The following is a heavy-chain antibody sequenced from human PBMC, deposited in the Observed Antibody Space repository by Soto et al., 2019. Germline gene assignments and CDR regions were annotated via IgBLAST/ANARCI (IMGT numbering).Heavy chain of an antibody. CDR3: AKDLNLWSSTSCYGYYYYMDV. V-gene: IGHV3-23*01. D-gene: IGHD2-2*01. Sequence: EVQLLESGGGLVQPGGSLRLSCAASGFTFSSYAMSWVRQAPGKGLEWVSAISGSGGSTYYADSVKGRFTISRDNSKNTLYLQMNSLRAEDTAVYYYAKDLNLWSSTSCYGYYYYMDVWGKGTTVTVSS. CDR1: GFTFSSYA. J-gene: IGHJ6*03. CDR2: ISGSGGST.